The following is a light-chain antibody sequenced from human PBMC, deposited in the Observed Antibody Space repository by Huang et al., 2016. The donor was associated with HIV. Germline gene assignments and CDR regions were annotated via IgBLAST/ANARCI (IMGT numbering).Light chain of an antibody. V-gene: IGKV4-1*01. J-gene: IGKJ2*01. CDR3: QQYYSTPYT. Sequence: DIVMTQSPDALAVSLGERATTNCKSSQSVLFSSNNKNYLAWYQQKAGQPPKLLIYWASTRESGVPDRFSGSGSGTDFTLTISSLQAEDVAVYYCQQYYSTPYTFGQGTKLDIK. CDR1: QSVLFSSNNKNY. CDR2: WAS.